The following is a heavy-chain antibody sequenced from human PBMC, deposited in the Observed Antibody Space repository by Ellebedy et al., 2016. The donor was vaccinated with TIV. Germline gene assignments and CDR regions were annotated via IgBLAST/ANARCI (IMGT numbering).Heavy chain of an antibody. CDR3: ARDGGVNQLDI. CDR1: GFTFSSYS. D-gene: IGHD2-8*02. Sequence: GESLKISCAASGFTFSSYSMNWVRQAPGKGLEWVSSISSSSSYIYYADSVRGRFTISRDNAKNSLYLQMNSLKTEDTAVYYCARDGGVNQLDIWGQGTMVTVSS. V-gene: IGHV3-21*04. CDR2: ISSSSSYI. J-gene: IGHJ3*02.